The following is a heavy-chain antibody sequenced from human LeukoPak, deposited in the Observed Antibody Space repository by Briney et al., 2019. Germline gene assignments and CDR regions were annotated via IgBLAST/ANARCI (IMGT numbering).Heavy chain of an antibody. J-gene: IGHJ4*02. Sequence: ETLSLTCTVSGYSISSSYYWGWIRQPPGKGLEWVSAISGSGSYTDYADSVKGRFTISKDNSKNTLYMRMSSLRAEDTAVYYCVKRRRDSSGHFDSWGQGTLVTVSS. CDR1: GYSISSSYY. V-gene: IGHV3-23*01. CDR3: VKRRRDSSGHFDS. CDR2: ISGSGSYT. D-gene: IGHD3-22*01.